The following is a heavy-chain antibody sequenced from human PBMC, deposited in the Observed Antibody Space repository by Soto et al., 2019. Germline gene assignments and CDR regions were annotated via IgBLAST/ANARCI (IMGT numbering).Heavy chain of an antibody. CDR3: ARPYCSSISCYRANYYYYSGMDV. Sequence: PGEPLKICSKGSGYSFTSHCVSRVRKMPGKGLEWMGRIDPSDSYTNYSPSFQDHVTISADKSIRTAYLQWSSLKASDTAMYYCARPYCSSISCYRANYYYYSGMDVWGEGTMGSVSS. D-gene: IGHD2-2*02. CDR1: GYSFTSHC. J-gene: IGHJ6*04. V-gene: IGHV5-10-1*01. CDR2: IDPSDSYT.